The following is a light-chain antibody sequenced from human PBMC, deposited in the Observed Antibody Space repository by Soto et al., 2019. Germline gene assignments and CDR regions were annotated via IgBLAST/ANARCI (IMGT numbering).Light chain of an antibody. CDR3: QQARSLPLT. Sequence: IQMNQSPSFLSASVGGAVTISCRASQSLSSFLNWYQQKPGRAPKLLIYSASSLQNGAPSSFTGSGSGTDFTLTITSLQPDDTAIYYCQQARSLPLTFGEGTKVEIK. CDR1: QSLSSF. V-gene: IGKV1-39*01. J-gene: IGKJ4*01. CDR2: SAS.